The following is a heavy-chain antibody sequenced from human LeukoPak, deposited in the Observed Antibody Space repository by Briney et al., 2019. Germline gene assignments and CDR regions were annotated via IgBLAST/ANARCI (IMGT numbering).Heavy chain of an antibody. CDR1: GDSVSSNSVA. D-gene: IGHD5-12*01. Sequence: SQTLSLTCAISGDSVSSNSVAGNWVRQSPSRGLEWLGRTYYRSKWYYDYAVSVKSRMTINPDTSKNQFSLQLNSVTPEDTAVYYCARGATAHFDYWGQGTLVTVSS. J-gene: IGHJ4*02. V-gene: IGHV6-1*01. CDR2: TYYRSKWYY. CDR3: ARGATAHFDY.